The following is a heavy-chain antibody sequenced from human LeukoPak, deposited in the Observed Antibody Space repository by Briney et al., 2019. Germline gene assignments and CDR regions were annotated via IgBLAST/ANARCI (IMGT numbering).Heavy chain of an antibody. CDR3: AELGITMIGGV. V-gene: IGHV3-48*03. J-gene: IGHJ6*04. CDR2: ISSSGSTI. D-gene: IGHD3-10*02. Sequence: GGSLRLSCAASGFTFSSYEMNWVRQAPGKGLEWVSYISSSGSTIYYADPVKGRFTISRDNAKNSLYLQMNSLRAEDTAVYYCAELGITMIGGVWGKGTTVAISS. CDR1: GFTFSSYE.